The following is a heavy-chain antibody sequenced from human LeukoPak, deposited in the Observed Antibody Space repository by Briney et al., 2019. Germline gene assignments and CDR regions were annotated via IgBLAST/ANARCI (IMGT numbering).Heavy chain of an antibody. V-gene: IGHV1-2*02. D-gene: IGHD6-25*01. CDR3: ARGAPAAGDDPFDI. J-gene: IGHJ3*02. Sequence: GASVPVSRKASGHTFTDYYMHWVRQAPGQGLEWMGWINPNSGGTNYAQKFQGRVTMTSDTSISTAYMELSRLRSDDTAVYFCARGAPAAGDDPFDIWDQGTMVTVSS. CDR2: INPNSGGT. CDR1: GHTFTDYY.